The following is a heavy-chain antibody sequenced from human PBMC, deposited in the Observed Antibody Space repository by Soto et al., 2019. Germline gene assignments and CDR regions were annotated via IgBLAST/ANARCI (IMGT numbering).Heavy chain of an antibody. Sequence: SVKVSCKASGYTFTVYYMHWVRQAPGQGLEWMGLINPNTGGTNYAQKFQGWVTMTRDTSISTVYMELSRLRSDDTAVYYCAIQAGYYYYMDVWGKGTTVTVSS. CDR3: AIQAGYYYYMDV. CDR2: INPNTGGT. J-gene: IGHJ6*03. D-gene: IGHD5-18*01. CDR1: GYTFTVYY. V-gene: IGHV1-2*04.